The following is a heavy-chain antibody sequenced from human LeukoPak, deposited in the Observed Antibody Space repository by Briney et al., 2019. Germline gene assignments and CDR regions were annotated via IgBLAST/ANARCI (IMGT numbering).Heavy chain of an antibody. CDR2: ISGSGGST. J-gene: IGHJ4*02. CDR1: GFTFSSYA. CDR3: GLDRGIVGAAPIDY. Sequence: GGSLRLSCAASGFTFSSYAMSWVRQAPGKGLEWVSAISGSGGSTYYADSVKGRFTISRDNSENTLYLQMNSLRAEDTAVYYCGLDRGIVGAAPIDYWGQGTLVTVSS. D-gene: IGHD1-26*01. V-gene: IGHV3-23*01.